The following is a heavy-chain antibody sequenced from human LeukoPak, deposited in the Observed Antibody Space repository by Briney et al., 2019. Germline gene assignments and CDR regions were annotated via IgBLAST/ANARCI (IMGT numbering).Heavy chain of an antibody. J-gene: IGHJ4*02. CDR3: ARESLPIFRHFDY. Sequence: PGGSLRLSCAVSAFTFSSYDMHWVRQAPGKGLEWVAVISYDGSNKYYADSVKGRFTISRDNSKNTLYLQMNSLRAEDTAVYYCARESLPIFRHFDYWGQGTLVTASS. CDR2: ISYDGSNK. CDR1: AFTFSSYD. V-gene: IGHV3-30-3*01. D-gene: IGHD3-9*01.